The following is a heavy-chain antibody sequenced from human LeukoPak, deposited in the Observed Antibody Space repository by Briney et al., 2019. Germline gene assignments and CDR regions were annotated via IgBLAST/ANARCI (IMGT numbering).Heavy chain of an antibody. D-gene: IGHD1-26*01. J-gene: IGHJ4*02. CDR1: GGSISSYY. Sequence: SETLSLTCTVSGGSISSYYWSWIRQPPGKGLEWIGFIYYSGSTNSNPSLKIRVTISVDTSKNQFSLRLNSVTAADTAVYYCARDVSAGRWVFDYWGQGTLVTVSS. V-gene: IGHV4-59*01. CDR3: ARDVSAGRWVFDY. CDR2: IYYSGST.